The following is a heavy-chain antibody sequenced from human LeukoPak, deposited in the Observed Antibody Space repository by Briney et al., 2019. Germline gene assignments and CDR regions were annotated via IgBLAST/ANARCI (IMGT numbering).Heavy chain of an antibody. J-gene: IGHJ6*03. CDR1: GFTFDDYG. CDR3: AKQQLVRGYYYYYYMDV. Sequence: GGSLRLSCAASGFTFDDYGMSWVRQAPGKGLEWVSGINWNGGSTGYADSVKGRFTISRDNSKNSLYLQMNSLRTEDTALYYCAKQQLVRGYYYYYYMDVWGKGTTVTVSS. CDR2: INWNGGST. V-gene: IGHV3-20*04. D-gene: IGHD6-13*01.